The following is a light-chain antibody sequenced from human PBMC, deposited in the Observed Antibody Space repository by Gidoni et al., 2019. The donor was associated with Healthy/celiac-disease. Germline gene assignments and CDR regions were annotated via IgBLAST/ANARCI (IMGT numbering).Light chain of an antibody. CDR3: QQRSNWPSIT. CDR1: QSVSSY. J-gene: IGKJ5*01. V-gene: IGKV3-11*01. CDR2: EAS. Sequence: IVLTQSPATLSLSPGERATLSCRASQSVSSYLAWYQQQPGQAPRLLIYEASNRATGIPARFSGSGFGTDFTLTISSLEPEEFAVYYCQQRSNWPSITFGQGTRLEIK.